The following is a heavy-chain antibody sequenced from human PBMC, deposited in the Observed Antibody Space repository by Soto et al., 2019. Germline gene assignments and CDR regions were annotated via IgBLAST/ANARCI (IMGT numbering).Heavy chain of an antibody. D-gene: IGHD2-15*01. J-gene: IGHJ6*02. V-gene: IGHV1-18*01. CDR1: GYTFTSYG. Sequence: ASVKVSCKASGYTFTSYGISWVRQAPGQGLEWMGWISAYNGNTNYAQKLQGRVTMTTDTSTSTAYMELRSLRSDDTAVYYCARDPVVVVVPPNNYGMHVPGQATTVSVSS. CDR2: ISAYNGNT. CDR3: ARDPVVVVVPPNNYGMHV.